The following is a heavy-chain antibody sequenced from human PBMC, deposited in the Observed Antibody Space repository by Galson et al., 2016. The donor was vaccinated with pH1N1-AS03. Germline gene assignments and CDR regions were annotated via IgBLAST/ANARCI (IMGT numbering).Heavy chain of an antibody. Sequence: SLRLSCAASGFTFSNAWMSWVRQAPGKGLEWVGLIKNRENGRTTDYAAPVKGRFTISRDDSKNTLYLHMNSLKTEDTAVYYCTTDDYGDYRGTGAGTNDAFDMWGQGTMVTVPS. D-gene: IGHD4-17*01. CDR2: IKNRENGRTT. J-gene: IGHJ3*02. CDR3: TTDDYGDYRGTGAGTNDAFDM. CDR1: GFTFSNAW. V-gene: IGHV3-15*01.